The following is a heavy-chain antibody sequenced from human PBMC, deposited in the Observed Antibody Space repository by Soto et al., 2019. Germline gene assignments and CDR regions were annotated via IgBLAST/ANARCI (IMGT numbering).Heavy chain of an antibody. CDR1: VGTFSSYA. J-gene: IGHJ5*02. CDR2: IIPIFGIA. D-gene: IGHD1-20*01. CDR3: ARERYEDNTSGNWFDP. V-gene: IGHV1-69*01. Sequence: QVQLVQSGAEVKKPGSSVKVSCKASVGTFSSYAISWVRQAPGQGLEWMGGIIPIFGIANYAQKFQGRVTITADASTSTAYMELSSLGSEDTAVHYCARERYEDNTSGNWFDPWGQGTLVTVSS.